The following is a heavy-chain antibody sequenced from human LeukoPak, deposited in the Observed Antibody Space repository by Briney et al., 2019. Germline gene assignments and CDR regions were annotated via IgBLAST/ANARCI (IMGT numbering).Heavy chain of an antibody. J-gene: IGHJ1*01. V-gene: IGHV3-21*01. CDR1: GFTFSNYN. CDR2: ISSSRSSYI. CDR3: ARDPPSFQY. Sequence: GTSLRLSCAASGFTFSNYNMNWVRQAPGKGLEWVSTISSSRSSYIYYADSVKGRFTISRDNAKNSLYLQMNSLRAEDTAVYYCARDPPSFQYWGQGTLVTVSA.